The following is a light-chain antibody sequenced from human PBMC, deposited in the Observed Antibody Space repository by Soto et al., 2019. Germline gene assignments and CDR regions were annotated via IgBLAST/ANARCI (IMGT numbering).Light chain of an antibody. CDR1: SSNIGAGHV. J-gene: IGLJ2*01. CDR3: QSYDNTLSASL. Sequence: SVLTQPPSVSGAPGQRVTISCTGSSSNIGAGHVVHWYQQFPGRAPNLLIYGSSNRPSGVPDRFSGSKSGTSASLAITGLQAEDEADYYCQSYDNTLSASLFGGGTQLTVL. CDR2: GSS. V-gene: IGLV1-40*01.